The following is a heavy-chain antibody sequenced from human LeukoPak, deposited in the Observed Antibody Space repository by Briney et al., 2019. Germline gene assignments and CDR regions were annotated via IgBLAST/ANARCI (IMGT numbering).Heavy chain of an antibody. V-gene: IGHV1-69*13. Sequence: GASVKVSCKVPGTTFGLSAISWVRQAPGQGLQWMGGSIPIFSRADYAQRFQDRITISWDASTGTDYMELRSLTFDDTAVYYCARVGPPRRDHYYPSSGDYLPVFEIWGHGTMVTVSS. D-gene: IGHD3-22*01. CDR3: ARVGPPRRDHYYPSSGDYLPVFEI. J-gene: IGHJ3*02. CDR2: SIPIFSRA. CDR1: GTTFGLSA.